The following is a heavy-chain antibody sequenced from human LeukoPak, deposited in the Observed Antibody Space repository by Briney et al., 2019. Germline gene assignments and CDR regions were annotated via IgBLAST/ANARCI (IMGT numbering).Heavy chain of an antibody. V-gene: IGHV1-18*01. J-gene: IGHJ5*02. D-gene: IGHD4-11*01. CDR3: ARVRLNSVYSNAWFDP. Sequence: EASVKVSCKASGYTFTIYGITWVRQAPGQGLEWMGWIGPYSGNTNYAQNLQGRVTMTTDTSTSTAYMELRSLRSDDTAVYYCARVRLNSVYSNAWFDPWGQGTLVTVSS. CDR1: GYTFTIYG. CDR2: IGPYSGNT.